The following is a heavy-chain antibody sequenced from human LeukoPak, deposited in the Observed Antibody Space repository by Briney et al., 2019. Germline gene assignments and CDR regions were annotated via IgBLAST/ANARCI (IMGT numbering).Heavy chain of an antibody. V-gene: IGHV1-8*01. CDR3: AREPYDSSGNFDY. CDR2: MNPNSGIT. Sequence: ASVEVSCKASGYTFTSYDINWVRQATGQGLEWMGWMNPNSGITGYAQKFQGRVTMTRNTSISTAYMELSSLRSEDTAVYYCAREPYDSSGNFDYWGQGTLVTVSS. J-gene: IGHJ4*02. D-gene: IGHD3-22*01. CDR1: GYTFTSYD.